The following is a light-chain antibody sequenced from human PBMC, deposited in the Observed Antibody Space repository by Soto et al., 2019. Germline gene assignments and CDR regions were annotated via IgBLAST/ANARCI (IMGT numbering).Light chain of an antibody. CDR2: GAS. CDR1: QGISSF. Sequence: IQLTQSPSSLSASVGDRVTITCRASQGISSFLAWYQHKPGKVPKLLIYGASILQSGVPSRFGGSGSETDFTLTINSLQPEDFATYYCQQLSSYPLTFGGGTKVEIK. J-gene: IGKJ4*01. CDR3: QQLSSYPLT. V-gene: IGKV1-9*01.